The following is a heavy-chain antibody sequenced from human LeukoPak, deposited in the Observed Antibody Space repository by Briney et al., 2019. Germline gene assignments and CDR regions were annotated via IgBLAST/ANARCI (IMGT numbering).Heavy chain of an antibody. CDR3: ARVGVGGDYFDY. CDR1: GFTFSSYW. Sequence: PGGSLRLSCAASGFTFSSYWMTWVRQAPGKGLEWVAVIWYDGSNKYYADSVKGRFTISRDNSKNTLYLQMNSLRAEDTAVYYCARVGVGGDYFDYWGQGTLVTVSS. V-gene: IGHV3-33*08. CDR2: IWYDGSNK. J-gene: IGHJ4*02. D-gene: IGHD2-15*01.